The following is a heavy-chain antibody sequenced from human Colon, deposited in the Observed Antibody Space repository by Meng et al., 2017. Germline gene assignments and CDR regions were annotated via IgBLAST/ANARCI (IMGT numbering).Heavy chain of an antibody. CDR1: SGSIRSLDYY. CDR2: VYYSGST. D-gene: IGHD1-26*01. CDR3: ARGRGSYSSIDF. V-gene: IGHV4-39*07. J-gene: IGHJ4*02. Sequence: QQQLLESGPELVKPSETLPLPCPVSSGSIRSLDYYWGWIRQSPGKGLEWIGSVYYSGSTSYNPSLQSRATISTDTSKKQIFLKLNGVTAADTAVYYCARGRGSYSSIDFWGQGTLVTVSS.